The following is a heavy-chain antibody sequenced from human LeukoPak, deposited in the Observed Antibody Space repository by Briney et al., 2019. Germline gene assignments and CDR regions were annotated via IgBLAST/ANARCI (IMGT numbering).Heavy chain of an antibody. V-gene: IGHV3-33*08. CDR2: IWHDGSKT. D-gene: IGHD3-16*01. CDR3: AGDTPPGGDYYFEY. J-gene: IGHJ4*02. Sequence: GGSLRLSCAASGFAFSTYWMDWVRQAPGKGLEWVALIWHDGSKTYYADSVKGRFTISRDNSKNTLYLQMSSLRDDDTAVYYCAGDTPPGGDYYFEYWGQGTLVTVSS. CDR1: GFAFSTYW.